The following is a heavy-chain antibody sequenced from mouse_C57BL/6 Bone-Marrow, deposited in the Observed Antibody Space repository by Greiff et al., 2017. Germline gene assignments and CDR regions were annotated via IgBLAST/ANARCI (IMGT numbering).Heavy chain of an antibody. V-gene: IGHV6-6*02. CDR1: GFTFSNYW. Sequence: DVKLQESGGGLVQPGGSMKLSCVASGFTFSNYWMNWVRQSPEKGLEWVAEIRLKSNNYATNYAESVKGRFTMSRDDSKSSVYLQMNNLRAEDTGIYYCTRDYYAMDYWGQGTAVTVSS. J-gene: IGHJ4*01. CDR2: IRLKSNNYAT. CDR3: TRDYYAMDY.